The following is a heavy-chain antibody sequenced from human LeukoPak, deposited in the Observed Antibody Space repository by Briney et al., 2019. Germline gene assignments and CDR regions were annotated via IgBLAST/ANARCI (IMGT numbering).Heavy chain of an antibody. CDR3: ARRGYGDYVRVGWYFDL. V-gene: IGHV4-59*08. J-gene: IGHJ2*01. Sequence: PSETLSLTCTVSGGSISSYYWSWIRQPPGKGLEWIGYIYYSGSTNYNPSLKSRVTISVDTSKNQFSLKLSSVTAADTAVYYCARRGYGDYVRVGWYFDLWGRGTLVTVSS. CDR2: IYYSGST. D-gene: IGHD4-17*01. CDR1: GGSISSYY.